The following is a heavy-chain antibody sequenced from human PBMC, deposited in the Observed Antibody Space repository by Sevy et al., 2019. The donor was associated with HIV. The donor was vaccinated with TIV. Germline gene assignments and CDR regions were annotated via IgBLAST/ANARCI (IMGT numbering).Heavy chain of an antibody. CDR3: ARDLPHLLPWELSRGSDY. V-gene: IGHV3-30*04. CDR1: GFTFSSYA. Sequence: GGSLRLSCAASGFTFSSYALHWFRQAPGKGLEWVAVRSHDEILKEYADSVKGRFTISRDSSKNTIYLEMNSLRPEDTAVYYCARDLPHLLPWELSRGSDYWGQGTLVTVSS. CDR2: RSHDEILK. J-gene: IGHJ4*02. D-gene: IGHD3-16*01.